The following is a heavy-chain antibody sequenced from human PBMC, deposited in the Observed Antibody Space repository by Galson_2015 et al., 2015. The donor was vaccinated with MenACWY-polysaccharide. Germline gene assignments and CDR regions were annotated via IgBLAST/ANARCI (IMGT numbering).Heavy chain of an antibody. V-gene: IGHV3-48*02. Sequence: SLRLSCAASGFTFSSYSMNWVRQAPGKGLEWVSYISSGGTINYADSVKGRFTISRDNAKNSLYLQMNSLRDDDTAVYYCARVLKGLVGATPDYWGQGTLVTVSS. CDR2: ISSGGTI. J-gene: IGHJ4*02. CDR3: ARVLKGLVGATPDY. CDR1: GFTFSSYS. D-gene: IGHD1-26*01.